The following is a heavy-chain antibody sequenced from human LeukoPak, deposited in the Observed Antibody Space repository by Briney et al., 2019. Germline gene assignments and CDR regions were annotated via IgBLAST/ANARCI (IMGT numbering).Heavy chain of an antibody. CDR2: IFYSGNT. D-gene: IGHD3-10*01. CDR3: ARHGWFGELSPSAY. CDR1: GDSNSSSIYY. V-gene: IGHV4-39*01. Sequence: SETLSLTCTVSGDSNSSSIYYWAWIRQPPGKGLEWIGSIFYSGNTYYNPSLKSRVTISVDTSKNQFSLKLTSVTAADTAVYYCARHGWFGELSPSAYWGQGALVTVSS. J-gene: IGHJ4*02.